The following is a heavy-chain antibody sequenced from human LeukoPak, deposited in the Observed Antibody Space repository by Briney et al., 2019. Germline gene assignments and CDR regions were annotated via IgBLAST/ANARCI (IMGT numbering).Heavy chain of an antibody. J-gene: IGHJ4*02. CDR2: INPNSGGT. D-gene: IGHD3-22*01. CDR1: GYTFTGYY. CDR3: ARDAGDSSGYYYPTALDH. Sequence: ASVKVSCKASGYTFTGYYMHWVRQAPGQGLEWMGWINPNSGGTNYAQKFQGRVTMTRDTSISTAYMELSRLRSDDTAVYYCARDAGDSSGYYYPTALDHWGQGTLVTVSS. V-gene: IGHV1-2*02.